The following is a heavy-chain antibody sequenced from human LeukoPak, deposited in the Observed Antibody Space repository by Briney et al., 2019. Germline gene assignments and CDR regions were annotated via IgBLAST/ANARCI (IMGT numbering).Heavy chain of an antibody. J-gene: IGHJ5*01. V-gene: IGHV4-39*01. CDR3: ARRGDKLWFGDAQFGY. D-gene: IGHD3-10*01. CDR2: RYDSRRT. CDR1: GASISSSDYY. Sequence: PSETLSLTCTVSGASISSSDYYWGWIRQPSGKGLEWIGSRYDSRRTHYNPSLKSRVTMSVDTSKNQFSLRLTSVTAADTAVYYCARRGDKLWFGDAQFGYWGQGTLVTVSS.